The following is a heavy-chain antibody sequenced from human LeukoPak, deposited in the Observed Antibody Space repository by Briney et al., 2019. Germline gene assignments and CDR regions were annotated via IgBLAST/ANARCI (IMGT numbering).Heavy chain of an antibody. Sequence: GASVKVPCKASGYTFTSYGISWVRQAPGQGLEWMGWISGYNGNTNYAQKLQGRVTMTRDTSTSTVYMELSSLRSEDTAVYYCARDYYGSGSLFQALDYWGQGTLVTVSS. CDR3: ARDYYGSGSLFQALDY. CDR2: ISGYNGNT. V-gene: IGHV1-18*01. D-gene: IGHD3-10*01. J-gene: IGHJ4*02. CDR1: GYTFTSYG.